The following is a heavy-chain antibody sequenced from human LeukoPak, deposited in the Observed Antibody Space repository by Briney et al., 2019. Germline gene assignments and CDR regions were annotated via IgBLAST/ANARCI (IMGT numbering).Heavy chain of an antibody. J-gene: IGHJ6*04. V-gene: IGHV1-8*02. CDR1: GYTFTSYG. D-gene: IGHD1-26*01. CDR3: ARVAMGAGYMDV. Sequence: ASVKVSCKASGYTFTSYGISWVRQAPGQGLEWMGWMNPNSGNTGYAQKFQGRVTMTRNTSISTAYMELSSLRSEDTAVYYCARVAMGAGYMDVWGKGTTVTVSS. CDR2: MNPNSGNT.